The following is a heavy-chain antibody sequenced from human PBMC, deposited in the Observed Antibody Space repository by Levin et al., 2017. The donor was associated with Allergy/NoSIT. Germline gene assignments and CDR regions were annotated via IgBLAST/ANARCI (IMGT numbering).Heavy chain of an antibody. CDR2: IKSDGSRT. J-gene: IGHJ4*02. CDR1: GFTFSSYW. CDR3: ARDTRSYFDC. V-gene: IGHV3-74*01. Sequence: GGSLRLSCAASGFTFSSYWMHWVRQAPGKGLVWVSGIKSDGSRTSYADSVKGRFTISRDNAKNTLYMQMNSLRAEDTAVYYCARDTRSYFDCWGQGTLVTVSS. D-gene: IGHD2-2*01.